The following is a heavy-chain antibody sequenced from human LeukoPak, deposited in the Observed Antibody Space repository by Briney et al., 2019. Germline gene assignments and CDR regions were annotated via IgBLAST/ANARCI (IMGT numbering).Heavy chain of an antibody. D-gene: IGHD3-22*01. V-gene: IGHV4-61*02. CDR3: ARGEMYYDSSGYNY. J-gene: IGHJ4*02. Sequence: SQTLSLTCTVAGGSISSGSYYWSWIRQPAGKGLEWIGRIYTSGSTNYNPSLKSRVTISVDTSKNQFSLKLSSVTAADTAVYYCARGEMYYDSSGYNYWGQGTLVTVSS. CDR2: IYTSGST. CDR1: GGSISSGSYY.